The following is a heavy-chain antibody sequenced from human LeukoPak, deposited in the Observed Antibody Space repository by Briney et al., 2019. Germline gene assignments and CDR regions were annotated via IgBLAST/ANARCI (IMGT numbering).Heavy chain of an antibody. CDR1: GFTVSSNY. CDR3: AQEGTEYISTWYAN. D-gene: IGHD6-13*01. J-gene: IGHJ4*02. Sequence: TGGSLRLSCAASGFTVSSNYMSWVRQAPGKGLERVSVIYSGGSTYYADSVKGRFTISRDNSKNTLDLQMNSLRAEDTALYYCAQEGTEYISTWYANWGQGTLVTVSS. V-gene: IGHV3-53*05. CDR2: IYSGGST.